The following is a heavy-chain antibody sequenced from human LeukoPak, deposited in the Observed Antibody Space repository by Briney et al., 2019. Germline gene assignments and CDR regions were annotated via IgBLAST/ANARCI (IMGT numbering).Heavy chain of an antibody. CDR1: GFTFSSNG. D-gene: IGHD6-6*01. CDR2: IQNDGNNK. J-gene: IGHJ4*02. V-gene: IGHV3-30*02. CDR3: ARDWGTSSLYLVN. Sequence: GGSLRLPCAATGFTFSSNGMHWVRQAPGKGLEWVAFIQNDGNNKKYADSVKGRFTISRDNSKNTLYLQMNSLRIEDTAVYYCARDWGTSSLYLVNWGQGTLVTVSS.